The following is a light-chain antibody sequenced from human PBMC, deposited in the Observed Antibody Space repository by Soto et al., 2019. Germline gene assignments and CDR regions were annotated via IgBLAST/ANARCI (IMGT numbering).Light chain of an antibody. Sequence: EIVMTQSPATLSVSPGERATLSCSASQSVSSNLAGYQQKPGQAPRLLIYGASTSATGIPARFSGSGSGTEFTLTISSLQSEDFAVYYCKQYNNWWTFGQGPKVEIK. J-gene: IGKJ1*01. CDR2: GAS. CDR1: QSVSSN. CDR3: KQYNNWWT. V-gene: IGKV3-15*01.